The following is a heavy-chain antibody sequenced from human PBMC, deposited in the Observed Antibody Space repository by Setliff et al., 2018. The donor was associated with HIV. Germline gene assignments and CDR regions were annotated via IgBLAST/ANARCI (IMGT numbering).Heavy chain of an antibody. V-gene: IGHV4-4*07. D-gene: IGHD3-3*01. CDR3: ARGREWTHLDY. J-gene: IGHJ4*02. CDR1: GGSISSYY. CDR2: IYASGST. Sequence: SETLSLTCTVSGGSISSYYWSWSRQPAGKGLEWIGRIYASGSTNYNPSLKSRVTMSVDTSKNHFSLKLSSVTAADTAVFYCARGREWTHLDYWGQGTQVTVSS.